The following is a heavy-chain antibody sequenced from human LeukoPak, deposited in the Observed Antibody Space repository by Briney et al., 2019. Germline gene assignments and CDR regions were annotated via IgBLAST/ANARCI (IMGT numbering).Heavy chain of an antibody. J-gene: IGHJ4*02. V-gene: IGHV4-39*07. Sequence: SETLSLTCTVSGGSISSSSYYWGWIGQPPVKGLEWIGRIYYSGSTYYNPSLKSRVTISVDTSKNQFSLKLSSVTAADTAVYYCARARRWERDGYLAYIDYWGQGTLVTVSS. CDR1: GGSISSSSYY. CDR3: ARARRWERDGYLAYIDY. CDR2: IYYSGST. D-gene: IGHD5-24*01.